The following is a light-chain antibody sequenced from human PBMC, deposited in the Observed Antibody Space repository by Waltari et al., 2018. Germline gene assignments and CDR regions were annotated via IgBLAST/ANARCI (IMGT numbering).Light chain of an antibody. CDR3: QSADTSGSWV. J-gene: IGLJ3*02. V-gene: IGLV3-25*03. CDR1: ALPKKY. Sequence: SYELTQSPSVSLSPGQTARITCSGDALPKKYAYWYQKKPGQAPVLIIFKDRERPSGIPERFSGSTSGTTVTLTIGGVQAEDEADYYCQSADTSGSWVFGGGTKVTVL. CDR2: KDR.